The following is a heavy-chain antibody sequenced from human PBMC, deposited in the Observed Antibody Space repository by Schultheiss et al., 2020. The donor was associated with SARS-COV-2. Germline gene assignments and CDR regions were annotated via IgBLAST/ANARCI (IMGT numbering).Heavy chain of an antibody. D-gene: IGHD6-19*01. CDR2: IYYSGST. CDR3: ARGAGVFIDY. CDR1: GGSISSYY. Sequence: SETLSLTCTVSGGSISSYYWSWIRQPPGKGLEWIGYIYYSGSTNYNPSLKSRVTISVDTSKNQFSLKLSSVTAADTAVYYCARGAGVFIDYWGQGTLVTVSS. V-gene: IGHV4-59*01. J-gene: IGHJ4*02.